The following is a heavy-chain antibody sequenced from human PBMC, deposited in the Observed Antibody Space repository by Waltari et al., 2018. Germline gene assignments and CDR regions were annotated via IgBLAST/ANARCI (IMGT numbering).Heavy chain of an antibody. J-gene: IGHJ4*02. Sequence: VQLQESGPGLVKPSGTLSLTCAVSGGSISSSNWWSWVRQPPGKGLEWVSVIYSGGSTYYADSVKGRYTISRDNSKNTLYLQMNSRRAEDTAMYYCAKEKRRVGATYFDYWGQGTLVTVSS. CDR3: AKEKRRVGATYFDY. V-gene: IGHV3-66*02. CDR2: IYSGGST. CDR1: GGSISSSNW. D-gene: IGHD1-26*01.